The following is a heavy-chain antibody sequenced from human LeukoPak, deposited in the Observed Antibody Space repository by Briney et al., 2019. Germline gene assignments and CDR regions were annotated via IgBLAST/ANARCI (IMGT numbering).Heavy chain of an antibody. D-gene: IGHD5-24*01. V-gene: IGHV5-51*01. CDR2: IYPDDSDT. CDR1: GYSFTSYW. J-gene: IGHJ3*02. CDR3: ARGRDGYNYFDAFDI. Sequence: GESLKISCQGSGYSFTSYWIGWVRQLPGKGLEWMGIIYPDDSDTRYSPSFQGQVTISADKSISTAYLQWSSLKASDIAMYYCARGRDGYNYFDAFDIWGQGTMVTVSS.